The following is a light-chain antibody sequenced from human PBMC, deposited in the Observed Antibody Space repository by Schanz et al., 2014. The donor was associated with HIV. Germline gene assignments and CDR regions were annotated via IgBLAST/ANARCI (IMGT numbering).Light chain of an antibody. CDR2: EVS. V-gene: IGLV2-14*02. CDR3: SSYTSSSTVV. Sequence: QSALTQPASVSGSPGQSITISCTGTSSDVGGYNLVSWYQQHPGKAPKLMICEVSKRPSGVSNRFSGSKSGNTASLTISGLQAEDEADYYCSSYTSSSTVVFGGGTKLTVL. CDR1: SSDVGGYNL. J-gene: IGLJ2*01.